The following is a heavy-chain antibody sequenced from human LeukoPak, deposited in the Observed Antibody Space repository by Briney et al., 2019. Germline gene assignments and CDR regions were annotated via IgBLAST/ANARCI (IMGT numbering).Heavy chain of an antibody. CDR3: ARDREGYGMDV. Sequence: ASVKVSCKASGGSFSNYAISWVRQAPGQGLEWMGGIVPILSTTNYARRFQGRVTMTAGESTSTAYMELSSLRSEDTAVYYCARDREGYGMDVWGQGTTVTVS. CDR1: GGSFSNYA. V-gene: IGHV1-69*13. CDR2: IVPILSTT. J-gene: IGHJ6*02. D-gene: IGHD3-10*01.